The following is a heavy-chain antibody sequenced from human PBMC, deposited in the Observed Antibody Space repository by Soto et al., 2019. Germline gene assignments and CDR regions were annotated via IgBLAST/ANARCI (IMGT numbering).Heavy chain of an antibody. V-gene: IGHV1-3*01. CDR3: AIDTGYCSGGSCFLYYMDV. Sequence: QVQLVQSGSEVKKPGASVRLSCKASGYTFTSYAVYWVRQAPGQRLEWMGWINPANGDTKYSQKFQDRVIVSRDTSASTAYMDLRSLRSEDTAVYYCAIDTGYCSGGSCFLYYMDVWGKGTTVTVSS. D-gene: IGHD2-15*01. CDR1: GYTFTSYA. J-gene: IGHJ6*03. CDR2: INPANGDT.